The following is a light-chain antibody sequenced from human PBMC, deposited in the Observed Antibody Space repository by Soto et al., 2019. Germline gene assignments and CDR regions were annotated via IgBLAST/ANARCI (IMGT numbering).Light chain of an antibody. CDR2: VAS. CDR1: QNIGRF. V-gene: IGKV1-39*01. Sequence: DIQMTQSPSSLSASVGNRVTITFRASQNIGRFLNWHQQKPGKAPNVLINVASTLRSGVPSRFSGSGSGTDFTLTISCLQSEDFATYYCQQYYSYSEAFGQGTKVDIK. J-gene: IGKJ1*01. CDR3: QQYYSYSEA.